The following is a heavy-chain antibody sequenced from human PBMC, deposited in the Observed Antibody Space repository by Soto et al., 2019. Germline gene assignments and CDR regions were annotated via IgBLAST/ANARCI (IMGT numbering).Heavy chain of an antibody. V-gene: IGHV1-18*01. CDR3: ARGLGTYYYDSSGYEACDY. CDR2: ISAYNGNT. Sequence: SVKVSCKASGYTFTSYGISWVRQAPGQRLDWMGWISAYNGNTNYAQKLQGRVTMTTDTSTSTAYMELRSLRSDDTAVYYCARGLGTYYYDSSGYEACDYWGQGTLVTVSS. D-gene: IGHD3-22*01. J-gene: IGHJ4*02. CDR1: GYTFTSYG.